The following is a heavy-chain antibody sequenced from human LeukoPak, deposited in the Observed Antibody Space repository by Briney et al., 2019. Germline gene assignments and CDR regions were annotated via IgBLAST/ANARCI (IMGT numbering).Heavy chain of an antibody. V-gene: IGHV1-18*04. D-gene: IGHD5-12*01. CDR1: GYTFTSYG. Sequence: GASVKVSCKASGYTFTSYGISWVRQAPEQGLEWMGWISAYNGNTNYAQKLQGRVTMTTDTSTSTAYMELRSLRSDDTAVYYCAREATYSGYDRLDYWGQGTPVTVSS. CDR3: AREATYSGYDRLDY. CDR2: ISAYNGNT. J-gene: IGHJ4*02.